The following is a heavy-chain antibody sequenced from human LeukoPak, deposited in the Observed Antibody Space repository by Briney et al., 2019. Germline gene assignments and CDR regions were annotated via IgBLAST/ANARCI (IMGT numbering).Heavy chain of an antibody. CDR1: GFTFSSYS. CDR2: IDSSGGYM. Sequence: GGSLRLSCAASGFTFSSYSMNWVRQAPGKGLEWVSSIDSSGGYMFYADSVKGRFIISIDNAKDSLYLQMNSLRVEDTAVYYCLRGDRRDYWGQGTLVTVSS. CDR3: LRGDRRDY. V-gene: IGHV3-21*06. J-gene: IGHJ4*02.